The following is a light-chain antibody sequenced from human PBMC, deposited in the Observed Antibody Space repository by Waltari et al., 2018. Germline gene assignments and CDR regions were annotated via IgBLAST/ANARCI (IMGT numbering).Light chain of an antibody. CDR2: YDS. J-gene: IGLJ2*01. CDR3: LVWHSTIDHQGV. Sequence: SYVVTQSPSVSVAPGETARITCGGDNIGRKSVHLYQQRPGQAPVLVISYDSDRPSGIPGRFSGSNSGNTATLTISWVEAEDEADYYCLVWHSTIDHQGVFGGGTKLTVL. CDR1: NIGRKS. V-gene: IGLV3-21*04.